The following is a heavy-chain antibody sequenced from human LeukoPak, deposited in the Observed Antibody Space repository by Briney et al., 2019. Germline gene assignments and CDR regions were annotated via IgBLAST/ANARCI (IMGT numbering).Heavy chain of an antibody. Sequence: SVKVSCKASGGTFSDYTFSWVRLAPGQGLEGMGRIMPFLDVANYAQKFQGRVTITADKSTSTAYMELSSLRSEDTAVYYCARDHCSGGSCHGGHWGQGTLVTVSS. CDR3: ARDHCSGGSCHGGH. D-gene: IGHD2-15*01. V-gene: IGHV1-69*04. J-gene: IGHJ4*02. CDR2: IMPFLDVA. CDR1: GGTFSDYT.